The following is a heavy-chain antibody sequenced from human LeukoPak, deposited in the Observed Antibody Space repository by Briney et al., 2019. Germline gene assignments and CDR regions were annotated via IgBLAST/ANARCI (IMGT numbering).Heavy chain of an antibody. CDR3: AGDPPYYYDSSGPHYYFDY. Sequence: ASVKVSCKASGYTFTSYYMHWVRQAPGQGLEWMGIINPSGGSTSYAQKFQGRVTMTRDTSTSTVYMELSSLRSEDTAVYYCAGDPPYYYDSSGPHYYFDYWGQGTLVTVSS. V-gene: IGHV1-46*01. CDR2: INPSGGST. J-gene: IGHJ4*02. D-gene: IGHD3-22*01. CDR1: GYTFTSYY.